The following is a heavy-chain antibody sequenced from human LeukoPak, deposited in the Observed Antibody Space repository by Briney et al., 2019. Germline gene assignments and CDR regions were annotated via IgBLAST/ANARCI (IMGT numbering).Heavy chain of an antibody. V-gene: IGHV4-59*01. CDR1: GGAISSYY. J-gene: IGHJ4*02. CDR3: ARVDGIAMADEGYFDY. CDR2: IYYSGST. Sequence: KPSETLSLTCTVSGGAISSYYWSWIRQPPGKGLEWIGYIYYSGSTNYNPSLKSRVTISVDTSKNQFSRKLSSVTAADTAVYYCARVDGIAMADEGYFDYWGQGTLVTVSS. D-gene: IGHD6-19*01.